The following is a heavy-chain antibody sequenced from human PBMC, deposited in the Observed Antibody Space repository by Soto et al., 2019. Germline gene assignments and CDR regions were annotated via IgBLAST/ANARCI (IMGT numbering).Heavy chain of an antibody. D-gene: IGHD6-13*01. CDR1: GFSLSTSGVG. V-gene: IGHV2-5*01. CDR3: AHRGWDSRSWSDLFDY. Sequence: SGPTLVNPTQTLTLTYTFSGFSLSTSGVGVGWIRQPPGKALEWLALIYWNDDRRYSPSLKSRLTITKDTSKNKVVLTMTNMGPVDTATYYWAHRGWDSRSWSDLFDYWGRGTLVTVSS. J-gene: IGHJ4*02. CDR2: IYWNDDR.